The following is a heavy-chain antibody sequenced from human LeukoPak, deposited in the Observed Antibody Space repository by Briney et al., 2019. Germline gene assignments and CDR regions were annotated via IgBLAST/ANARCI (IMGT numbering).Heavy chain of an antibody. CDR1: GFAFNTYS. Sequence: GGSLRLSCAASGFAFNTYSMNWVRQEPGKGLEWVSGITANGGTTYYADSVKGRFTISRDNSKNTVYLQMNSLRAEDTAVYYCTNDLGWIQLNLGRGQGTLVTVSS. V-gene: IGHV3-23*01. D-gene: IGHD5-18*01. J-gene: IGHJ4*02. CDR3: TNDLGWIQLNLG. CDR2: ITANGGTT.